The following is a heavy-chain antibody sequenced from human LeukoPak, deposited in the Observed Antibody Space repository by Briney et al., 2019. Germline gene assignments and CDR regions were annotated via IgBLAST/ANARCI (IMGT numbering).Heavy chain of an antibody. J-gene: IGHJ4*02. CDR3: ARGIRSGWYLPFDY. CDR1: GYTFTGYY. V-gene: IGHV1-2*02. D-gene: IGHD6-19*01. CDR2: INPNSGGT. Sequence: AASVKVSCKASGYTFTGYYMHWVRQAPGQGLEWLGWINPNSGGTNYAQKFQGRVTMTRDTSISTAYMELSRLRSDDTAVYYCARGIRSGWYLPFDYWGQGTLVTVSS.